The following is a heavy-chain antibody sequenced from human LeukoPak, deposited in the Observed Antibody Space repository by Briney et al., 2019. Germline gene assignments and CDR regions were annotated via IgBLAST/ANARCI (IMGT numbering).Heavy chain of an antibody. J-gene: IGHJ4*02. CDR3: ARDPPGEGVDY. D-gene: IGHD2-21*01. Sequence: PSGGSLRLSCTASGFTFSTYLMHWVRQAPGKGLVWVSRMNSDGSSTGYADSVKGRFTISRDNAKNTLYLQMNSLRAEDTAVYYCARDPPGEGVDYWGQGTLVTVSS. V-gene: IGHV3-74*01. CDR1: GFTFSTYL. CDR2: MNSDGSST.